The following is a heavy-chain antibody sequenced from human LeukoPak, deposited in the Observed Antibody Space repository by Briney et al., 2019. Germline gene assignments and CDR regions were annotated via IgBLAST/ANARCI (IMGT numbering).Heavy chain of an antibody. CDR1: GFTFRHSW. Sequence: GGSLRLFCEASGFTFRHSWLSWIRQTPGKGLEWVANIHPDSSDKFYVDSMEGRFTISRDNTKNSLYLQIDNARLDDTGLYYCTRLPRETAGDYWGQGVPVIVSS. CDR2: IHPDSSDK. V-gene: IGHV3-7*03. D-gene: IGHD1-14*01. CDR3: TRLPRETAGDY. J-gene: IGHJ4*02.